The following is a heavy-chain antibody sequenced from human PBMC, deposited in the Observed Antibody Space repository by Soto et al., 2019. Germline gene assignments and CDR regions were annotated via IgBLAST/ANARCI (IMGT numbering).Heavy chain of an antibody. CDR2: IYYSGSV. Sequence: QVQLQESGPGLVKPSETLSLTCTVSGVSISSSYWSWIRQSPGKEMQWIGYIYYSGSVKYNPSLTSRVXIXPDMSRNQLSLRVTPVTAADTALYYCARGMYDSSGFSNPFDIWGQGTMVTVSS. J-gene: IGHJ3*02. V-gene: IGHV4-59*01. D-gene: IGHD3-22*01. CDR1: GVSISSSY. CDR3: ARGMYDSSGFSNPFDI.